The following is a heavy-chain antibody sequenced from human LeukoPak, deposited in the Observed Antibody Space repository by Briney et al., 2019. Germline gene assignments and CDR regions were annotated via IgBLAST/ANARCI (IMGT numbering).Heavy chain of an antibody. Sequence: GGSLRLSCAASGFTFSKYGMHWVRQAPGKGLEWVALIRYDGSKKDYADSVKGRFTISRDNPKNTLHLQMNSLRAEDTAVYYCARTGDTERFDYWGQGTLVTVSS. CDR3: ARTGDTERFDY. V-gene: IGHV3-33*01. J-gene: IGHJ4*02. CDR1: GFTFSKYG. D-gene: IGHD5-18*01. CDR2: IRYDGSKK.